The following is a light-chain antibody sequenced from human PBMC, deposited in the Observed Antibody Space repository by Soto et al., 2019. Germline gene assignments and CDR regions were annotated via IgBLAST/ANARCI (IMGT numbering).Light chain of an antibody. J-gene: IGLJ2*01. CDR1: SSNIGAGYD. CDR3: QSYDSSLSACVV. CDR2: GNS. Sequence: QLVLTQPPSVSGAPGQRVTISCTGSSSNIGAGYDVHWYQQLPGTAPKLLIYGNSNRPSGVPDRFSGSKSGTSASLAITGLQAEDEADYYCQSYDSSLSACVVFGGGTKLTVL. V-gene: IGLV1-40*01.